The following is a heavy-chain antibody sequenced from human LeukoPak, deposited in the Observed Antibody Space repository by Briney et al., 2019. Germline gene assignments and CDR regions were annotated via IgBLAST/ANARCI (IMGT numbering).Heavy chain of an antibody. D-gene: IGHD3-10*01. CDR3: ARDLAYYYGSGNFYSRDY. V-gene: IGHV1-46*01. CDR2: INPSSGNT. Sequence: ASVKVSCKASGYTFTSYFMHWVRQAPGQGLEWMGIINPSSGNTNYAQKFQGRVTMTRDTSTSAVYVELSSLRSEDTAFYYCARDLAYYYGSGNFYSRDYWGQGTLITVSS. CDR1: GYTFTSYF. J-gene: IGHJ4*02.